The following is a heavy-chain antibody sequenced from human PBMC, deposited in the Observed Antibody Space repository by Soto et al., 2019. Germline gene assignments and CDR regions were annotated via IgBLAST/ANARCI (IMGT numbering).Heavy chain of an antibody. D-gene: IGHD6-6*01. J-gene: IGHJ5*02. V-gene: IGHV3-9*01. CDR2: INWNSGSI. CDR1: GFTFSSYA. Sequence: EVQLFESGGGLVQPGGSLRLSCAASGFTFSSYAMWWVRQAPGKGPEWVSGINWNSGSIGYADSVQGRFTISRDNAKNSLYLQMNSLRTEDTAFYYCAKGRDSSSSSWFDPWGQGTLVTVSS. CDR3: AKGRDSSSSSWFDP.